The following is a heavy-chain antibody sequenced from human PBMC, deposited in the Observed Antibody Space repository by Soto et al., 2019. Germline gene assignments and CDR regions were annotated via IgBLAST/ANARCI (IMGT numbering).Heavy chain of an antibody. J-gene: IGHJ4*02. CDR2: ISGSGGST. Sequence: GGSLRLSCAASGFTFSSYAMSWVRQAPGKGLEWVSAISGSGGSTYYADSVKGRFTISRDNSKNTLYLQMNSLRAEDTAVYYCAKALHILTGPVYYFDYWGQGTLVTVSS. D-gene: IGHD3-9*01. CDR1: GFTFSSYA. V-gene: IGHV3-23*01. CDR3: AKALHILTGPVYYFDY.